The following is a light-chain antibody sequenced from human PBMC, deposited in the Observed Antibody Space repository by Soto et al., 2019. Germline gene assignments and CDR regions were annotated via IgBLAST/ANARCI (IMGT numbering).Light chain of an antibody. Sequence: QPVLTQPPSASGTPGQGVTISCSGSSSNIGRNTVNWYQQLPGTAPTLLIYRNNQRPSGVPDRFSGSKSGTSASLAISGLQSEDEADYYCAGWDDSLNGVVFGGGTKLTVL. J-gene: IGLJ2*01. V-gene: IGLV1-44*01. CDR3: AGWDDSLNGVV. CDR1: SSNIGRNT. CDR2: RNN.